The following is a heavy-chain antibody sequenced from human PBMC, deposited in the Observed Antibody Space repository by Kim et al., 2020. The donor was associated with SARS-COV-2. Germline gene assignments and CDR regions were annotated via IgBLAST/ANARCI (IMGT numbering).Heavy chain of an antibody. D-gene: IGHD6-19*01. V-gene: IGHV3-23*01. CDR3: AKVVRSGWNYFDY. Sequence: PDSRRGRFTTSSDSSKHTLYLQLNSLRAEDTAVYYCAKVVRSGWNYFDYWGQGTLVTVSS. J-gene: IGHJ4*02.